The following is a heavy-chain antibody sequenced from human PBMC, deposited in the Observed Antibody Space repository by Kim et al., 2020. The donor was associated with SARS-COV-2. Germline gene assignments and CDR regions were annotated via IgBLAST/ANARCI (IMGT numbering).Heavy chain of an antibody. CDR1: GFTFSNYW. CDR3: ASRIYTSFDS. Sequence: GGSLRLSCAASGFTFSNYWMHWVRQAPGKGLVWVSHISSDGSRTTYADSVKGRFTVSRDNAKNTLYLQMNSLRAEDTAMYYCASRIYTSFDSWGQGTLVTVSS. V-gene: IGHV3-74*01. CDR2: ISSDGSRT. J-gene: IGHJ4*02.